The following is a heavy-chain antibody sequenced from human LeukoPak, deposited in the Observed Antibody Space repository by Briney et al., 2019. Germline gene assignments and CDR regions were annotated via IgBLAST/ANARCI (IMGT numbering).Heavy chain of an antibody. CDR3: ARVWGGTWYGMDV. D-gene: IGHD7-27*01. Sequence: GGSLRLSCAGSGFTFSNHWMSWVRQAPGKGLECVANIKQDGSEKYYVDSVKGRFTISRDNAENSLYLQMNSLRAEDTAVYYCARVWGGTWYGMDVWGQGTTVTVS. CDR1: GFTFSNHW. CDR2: IKQDGSEK. V-gene: IGHV3-7*01. J-gene: IGHJ6*02.